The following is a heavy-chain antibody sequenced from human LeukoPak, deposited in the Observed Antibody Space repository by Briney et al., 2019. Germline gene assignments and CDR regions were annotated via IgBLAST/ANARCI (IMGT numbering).Heavy chain of an antibody. CDR3: ARDAYKLGDDFDY. D-gene: IGHD3-16*01. V-gene: IGHV7-4-1*02. J-gene: IGHJ4*02. CDR2: INTNTGNP. Sequence: SXYTFSSYAXXXXRQAXXQGPXXXGWINTNTGNPTYAQGFTGRFVFSLDTSVSTAYLQISSLKAEDTAIYYCARDAYKLGDDFDYWGQGTLVTVSS. CDR1: XYTFSSYA.